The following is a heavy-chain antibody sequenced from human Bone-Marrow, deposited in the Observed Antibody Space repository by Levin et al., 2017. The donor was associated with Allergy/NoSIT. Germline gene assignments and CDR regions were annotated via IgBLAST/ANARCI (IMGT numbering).Heavy chain of an antibody. J-gene: IGHJ4*02. CDR2: IYHSGST. CDR3: ARGGGVATIFDY. V-gene: IGHV4-30-2*01. Sequence: SQTLSLPCAVSGGSISSGGYSWSWIRQPPGKGLEWIGYIYHSGSTYYNPSLKSRVTISVDRSKNQFSLKLSSVTAADTAVYYCARGGGVATIFDYWGQGTLVTVSS. CDR1: GGSISSGGYS. D-gene: IGHD5-12*01.